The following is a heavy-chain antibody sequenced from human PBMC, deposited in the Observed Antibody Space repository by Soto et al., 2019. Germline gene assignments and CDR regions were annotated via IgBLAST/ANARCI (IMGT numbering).Heavy chain of an antibody. CDR3: AKNVWVITIFGGMAV. V-gene: IGHV3-33*06. J-gene: IGHJ6*02. Sequence: PGGSLRLSCAASGFTFSSYGMHWVRQAPGKGLEWVAVIWYDGSNKYYADSVKGRFTISRDNSKNTLYLQMNSLRAEDTAVYYCAKNVWVITIFGGMAVWGQGTTVTVSS. D-gene: IGHD3-9*01. CDR2: IWYDGSNK. CDR1: GFTFSSYG.